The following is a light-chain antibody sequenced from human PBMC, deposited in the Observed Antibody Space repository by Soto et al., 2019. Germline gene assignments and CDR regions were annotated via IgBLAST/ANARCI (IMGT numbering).Light chain of an antibody. J-gene: IGKJ4*01. CDR2: GAS. V-gene: IGKV3-20*01. Sequence: EIVLTQSPGTLSLSPGERATLSCRASQSVSSSYLAWYQQKPRQAPRLLIYGASSRATGIPDRFSGSGSGTDFTLTIIRLEAEDCAVYYCQQYGSSPLTFGGGTKVEIK. CDR1: QSVSSSY. CDR3: QQYGSSPLT.